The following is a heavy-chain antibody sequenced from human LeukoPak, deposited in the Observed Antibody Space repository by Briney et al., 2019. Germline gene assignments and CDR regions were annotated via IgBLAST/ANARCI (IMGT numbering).Heavy chain of an antibody. V-gene: IGHV4-31*03. D-gene: IGHD2-2*02. CDR3: ARGRSIVVVPAAIPGHFDY. CDR2: IYYSGST. J-gene: IGHJ4*02. CDR1: GGSISSGGYY. Sequence: PSQTLSLTCTVSGGSISSGGYYWNWIRQHPGKSLEWIGYIYYSGSTYYNPALKSRVTISVDTSKNQFSLKLSSVTAADTAVYYCARGRSIVVVPAAIPGHFDYWGQGTLVIVSS.